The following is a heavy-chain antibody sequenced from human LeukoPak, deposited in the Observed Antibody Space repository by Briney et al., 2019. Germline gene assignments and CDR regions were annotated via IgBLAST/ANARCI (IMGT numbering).Heavy chain of an antibody. Sequence: PSETLSLTCTVSGGSISYYYWSWIRQPPGKGLEWIGYIYYSGSTNYNPSLKSRVTISVDTSKNQFSLKLSSVTAADTAVYYCARHVNYYGSGSYGYYYYGMDVWGQGTTVTVSS. J-gene: IGHJ6*02. D-gene: IGHD3-10*01. CDR3: ARHVNYYGSGSYGYYYYGMDV. CDR1: GGSISYYY. CDR2: IYYSGST. V-gene: IGHV4-59*08.